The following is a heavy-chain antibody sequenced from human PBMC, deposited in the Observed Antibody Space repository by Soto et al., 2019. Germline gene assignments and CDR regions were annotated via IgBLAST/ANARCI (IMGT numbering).Heavy chain of an antibody. CDR2: IYPGDSDT. J-gene: IGHJ3*02. D-gene: IGHD3-22*01. Sequence: LKISCKGSGYSFTSYWTGWVRQMPGKGLEWMGIIYPGDSDTRYSPSFQGQVTISADKSISTAYLQWSSLKASDTAMYYCARQLDSSGYYWAIWGQGTMVTVSS. CDR1: GYSFTSYW. CDR3: ARQLDSSGYYWAI. V-gene: IGHV5-51*01.